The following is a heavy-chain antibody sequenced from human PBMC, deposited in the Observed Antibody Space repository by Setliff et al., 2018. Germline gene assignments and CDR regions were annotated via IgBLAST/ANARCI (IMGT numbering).Heavy chain of an antibody. D-gene: IGHD6-19*01. J-gene: IGHJ3*02. CDR3: ARDTSGRDVFDM. Sequence: GGSLRLSCAASGFTFNTYLMNWVRQAPGKGLEWVSHIRDTGTTVHYADSVKGRFTISRDNAKNSLYLQMNSLRAEDTAVYYCARDTSGRDVFDMWGQGTMVTVSS. CDR2: IRDTGTTV. CDR1: GFTFNTYL. V-gene: IGHV3-48*01.